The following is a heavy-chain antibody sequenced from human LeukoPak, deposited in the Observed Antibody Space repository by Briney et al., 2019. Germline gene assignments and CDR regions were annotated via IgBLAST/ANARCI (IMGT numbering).Heavy chain of an antibody. D-gene: IGHD3-10*01. CDR2: IYTSGST. Sequence: SETLSLTCAVYGGSFSGYYWSWIRQPAGKGLEWIGRIYTSGSTNYNPSLKSRVTMSVDTSKNQFSLKLSSVTAADTAVYYCARVRSAGLLWFGELRDGNWFDPWGQGTLVTVSS. V-gene: IGHV4-59*10. J-gene: IGHJ5*02. CDR1: GGSFSGYY. CDR3: ARVRSAGLLWFGELRDGNWFDP.